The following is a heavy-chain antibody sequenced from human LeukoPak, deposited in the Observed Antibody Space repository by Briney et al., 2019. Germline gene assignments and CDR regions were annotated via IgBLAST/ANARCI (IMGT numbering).Heavy chain of an antibody. CDR1: GGTFSSYA. J-gene: IGHJ4*02. Sequence: SVKVSCKASGGTFSSYAISWVRQAPGQGLEWMGGIIPIFGTANYAQKFQGRVTITTDESTSTAYMELSSLRSEDTAVYYCARDSLHSSSWYYFDYWGQGTLVTVSS. V-gene: IGHV1-69*05. CDR2: IIPIFGTA. CDR3: ARDSLHSSSWYYFDY. D-gene: IGHD6-13*01.